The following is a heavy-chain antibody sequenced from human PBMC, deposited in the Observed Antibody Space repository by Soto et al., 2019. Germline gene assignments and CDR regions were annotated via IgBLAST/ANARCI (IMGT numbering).Heavy chain of an antibody. CDR2: IFSDNER. J-gene: IGHJ6*02. Sequence: SGPTLVNPTETLTLTCTVSGFSLTTGKVGVSWIRQPPGKALEWLAHIFSDNERSYSTSLQGRLTISKDTSGSQVVLSMTNVDPVDTATYYCARMNVDSYQFYYAMDVWGQGTTVTVSS. V-gene: IGHV2-26*01. D-gene: IGHD4-17*01. CDR1: GFSLTTGKVG. CDR3: ARMNVDSYQFYYAMDV.